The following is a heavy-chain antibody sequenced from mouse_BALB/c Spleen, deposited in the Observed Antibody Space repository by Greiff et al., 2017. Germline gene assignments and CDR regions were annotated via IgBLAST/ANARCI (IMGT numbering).Heavy chain of an antibody. J-gene: IGHJ4*01. Sequence: VQLQQSGPELVKPGASVKISCKASGYSFTGYYMHWVKQSHVKSLEWIGRINPYNGATSYNQNFKDKASLTVDKSSSTAYMELHSLTSEDSAVYYCARGDYDYDVRAMDYWGQGTSVTVSS. V-gene: IGHV1-31*01. CDR3: ARGDYDYDVRAMDY. CDR1: GYSFTGYY. CDR2: INPYNGAT. D-gene: IGHD2-4*01.